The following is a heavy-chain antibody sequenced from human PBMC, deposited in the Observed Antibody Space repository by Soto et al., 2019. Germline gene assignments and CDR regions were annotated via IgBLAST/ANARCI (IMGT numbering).Heavy chain of an antibody. Sequence: QVQLVESGGGVVQPGRSLRLSCAASGFTFSSYGMHWVRQAPGKGLEWVAVIWYDGSNKYYADSVKGRFTISRDNSKNTLHLQRSSGTAEDTAVYHCARVGSGYDLYYYYGMEVWGQGTTVTVSS. CDR3: ARVGSGYDLYYYYGMEV. J-gene: IGHJ6*02. D-gene: IGHD5-12*01. V-gene: IGHV3-33*01. CDR2: IWYDGSNK. CDR1: GFTFSSYG.